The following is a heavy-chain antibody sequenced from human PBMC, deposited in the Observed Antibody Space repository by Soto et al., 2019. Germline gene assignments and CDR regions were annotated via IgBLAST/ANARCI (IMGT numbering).Heavy chain of an antibody. J-gene: IGHJ4*02. CDR2: ISGSGGST. Sequence: EVQLLESGGGLVQPGGSLRLSCAASGFTFSSYAMSWVRQAPGKGLEWVSAISGSGGSTYYADSVKGRFTISRDNSKNTLYLQMNSLRAEDTAVYYCATLPLHLWTLIDYWGQGTLVTVSS. CDR3: ATLPLHLWTLIDY. V-gene: IGHV3-23*01. CDR1: GFTFSSYA. D-gene: IGHD5-18*01.